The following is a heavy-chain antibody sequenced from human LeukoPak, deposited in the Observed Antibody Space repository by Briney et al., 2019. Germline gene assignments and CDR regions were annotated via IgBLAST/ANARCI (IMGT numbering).Heavy chain of an antibody. V-gene: IGHV1-2*02. J-gene: IGHJ6*03. D-gene: IGHD5-18*01. CDR3: ARGPFAGVDTAMVYYYYYMDV. Sequence: GASVKVSCKASGYTFTGYHMHWVRQAPGQGLEWMGWINPNSGGTNYAQKFQGRVTMTRDTSISTAYMELSRLRSDDTAVYYCARGPFAGVDTAMVYYYYYMDVWGKGTTVTVSS. CDR1: GYTFTGYH. CDR2: INPNSGGT.